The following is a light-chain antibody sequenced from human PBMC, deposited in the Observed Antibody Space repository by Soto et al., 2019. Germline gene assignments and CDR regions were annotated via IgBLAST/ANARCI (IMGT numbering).Light chain of an antibody. CDR2: AAS. Sequence: DIQMTQSPTSLSASVGDRVTITCRASQGIRNFVAWYQQKPGKAPKLLIYAASTLQSGVPSRFSDSGSGTYFTLTINSLQPEDVATYSCQKYSSVPVFGPGTKVEIK. CDR1: QGIRNF. V-gene: IGKV1-27*01. CDR3: QKYSSVPV. J-gene: IGKJ3*01.